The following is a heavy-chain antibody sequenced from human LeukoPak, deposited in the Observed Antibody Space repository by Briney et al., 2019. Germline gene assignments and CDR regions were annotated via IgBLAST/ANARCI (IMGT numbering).Heavy chain of an antibody. CDR1: GYIFTGYY. V-gene: IGHV1-2*06. CDR2: INPNSGGT. J-gene: IGHJ4*02. Sequence: GASVKVSCKASGYIFTGYYMHWVRQAPGQGLEWMGRINPNSGGTNYAQKFQGRVTMTRDTSISTAYMELSRLRSDDTAVYYCASPLTYYYDSSGYSSDYWGQGTLVTVSS. D-gene: IGHD3-22*01. CDR3: ASPLTYYYDSSGYSSDY.